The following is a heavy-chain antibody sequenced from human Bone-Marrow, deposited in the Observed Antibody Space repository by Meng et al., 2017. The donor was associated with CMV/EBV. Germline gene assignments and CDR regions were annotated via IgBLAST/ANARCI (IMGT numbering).Heavy chain of an antibody. V-gene: IGHV4-34*01. Sequence: LGAGRVNPSGTLPLPRAVYGGSFSGYHWSWIRQPPGKGLEWIGEINHSGSTNYNPSLKSRVTISVDTSKNQFSLKLSSVTAADTAVYYCARANGLTYYDFGRGWFDPWGQGTLVTVSS. J-gene: IGHJ5*02. CDR2: INHSGST. CDR3: ARANGLTYYDFGRGWFDP. D-gene: IGHD3-3*01. CDR1: GGSFSGYH.